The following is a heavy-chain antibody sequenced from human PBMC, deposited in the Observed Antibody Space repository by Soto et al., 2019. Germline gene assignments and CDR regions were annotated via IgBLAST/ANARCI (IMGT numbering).Heavy chain of an antibody. Sequence: HPGGSLRLSCAASGFTFSSYSMNWVRQAPGKGLEWVSYISSSSSTIYYADSVKGRFTISRDNAKNSLYLQMNSLRDEDTAVYYCAREGDYDFWSGYLGGMDVWGQGTTVTVSS. CDR2: ISSSSSTI. CDR3: AREGDYDFWSGYLGGMDV. CDR1: GFTFSSYS. V-gene: IGHV3-48*02. J-gene: IGHJ6*02. D-gene: IGHD3-3*01.